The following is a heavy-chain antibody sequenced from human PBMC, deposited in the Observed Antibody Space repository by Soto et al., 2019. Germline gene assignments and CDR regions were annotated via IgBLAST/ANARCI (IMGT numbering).Heavy chain of an antibody. J-gene: IGHJ4*02. V-gene: IGHV3-7*03. CDR1: GFTFISSF. CDR3: ARYFRGSGRYFFDY. CDR2: INQDGGGT. Sequence: GGSLRLSCVASGFTFISSFMVWVRQAPGKGLEWVANINQDGGGTYYVDSVEGRFTISRDNAKDSLYLQMNSLRGEDTAVYYCARYFRGSGRYFFDYWGQGTLVTVS. D-gene: IGHD6-19*01.